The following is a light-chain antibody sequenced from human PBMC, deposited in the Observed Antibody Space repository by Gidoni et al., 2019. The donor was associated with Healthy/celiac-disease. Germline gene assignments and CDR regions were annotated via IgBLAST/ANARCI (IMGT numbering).Light chain of an antibody. J-gene: IGKJ1*01. Sequence: EIVMTQSPATLSVSPAERATLSCRASQSVSSNLAWYQQKPGQAPRLLIYGASTRATGIPARFSGSGYGTEFTLTISSLQSEDFAVYYCQQYNNWPGAFGQGTKVEIK. CDR1: QSVSSN. CDR2: GAS. V-gene: IGKV3-15*01. CDR3: QQYNNWPGA.